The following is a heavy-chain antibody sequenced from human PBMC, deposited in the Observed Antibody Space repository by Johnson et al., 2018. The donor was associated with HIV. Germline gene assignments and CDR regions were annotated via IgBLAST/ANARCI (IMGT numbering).Heavy chain of an antibody. CDR3: ARAWKSAFDI. J-gene: IGHJ3*02. V-gene: IGHV3-7*01. CDR2: IKQDGSEK. D-gene: IGHD1-1*01. CDR1: GFTFSSYV. Sequence: MQLVESGGGLVQPGGSLRVSCAASGFTFSSYVMSWVRQAPGKGLEWVANIKQDGSEKYYVDSVKGRFTISRDNPKNSLYLQMNSLRAEDTAVYYCARAWKSAFDIWGQGTMVTVSS.